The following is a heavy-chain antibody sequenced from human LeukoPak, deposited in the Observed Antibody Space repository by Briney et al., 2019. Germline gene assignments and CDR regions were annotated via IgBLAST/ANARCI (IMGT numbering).Heavy chain of an antibody. D-gene: IGHD2-2*01. V-gene: IGHV3-23*01. Sequence: GGSLRLSCAASGFTFSTYAMSWVRQAPGKGLEWVSAISGSGSNTHYADSVKGRFTISRDNSENTLYLQMNSLRAEDTAVYYCAKGSRAYQLLSFLAYWGQGTLVTVSS. J-gene: IGHJ4*02. CDR3: AKGSRAYQLLSFLAY. CDR2: ISGSGSNT. CDR1: GFTFSTYA.